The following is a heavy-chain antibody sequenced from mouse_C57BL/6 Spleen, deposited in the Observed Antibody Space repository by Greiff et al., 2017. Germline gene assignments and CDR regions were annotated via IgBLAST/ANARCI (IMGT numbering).Heavy chain of an antibody. J-gene: IGHJ2*01. V-gene: IGHV1-69*01. CDR1: GYTFTSYW. CDR2: IDPSDSYT. Sequence: VQLQQPGAELVMPGASVKLSCKASGYTFTSYWMHWVKQRPGQGLEWIGEIDPSDSYTNYNQKFKGKSTLTVDTSSSTAYMQLSSLTSEDSAVYYWAKRGTRWENYFDDWGQGTTLTVSS. D-gene: IGHD1-1*02. CDR3: AKRGTRWENYFDD.